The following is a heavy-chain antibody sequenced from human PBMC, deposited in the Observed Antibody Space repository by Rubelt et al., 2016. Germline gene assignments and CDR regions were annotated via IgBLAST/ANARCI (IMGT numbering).Heavy chain of an antibody. D-gene: IGHD2-2*02. CDR3: ARGSYYTSGLDY. V-gene: IGHV1-2*06. Sequence: QVQLVQSGAEVKMPGASVKFSCEASGYTFSNYYIHWVRQAPGQGLEWMGRINPKTGGPNYSKMFQGRVTMTRDTSIKTAYRELSRRRSDATAVYYCARGSYYTSGLDYWGQGTLVTVSS. CDR2: INPKTGGP. CDR1: GYTFSNYY. J-gene: IGHJ4*02.